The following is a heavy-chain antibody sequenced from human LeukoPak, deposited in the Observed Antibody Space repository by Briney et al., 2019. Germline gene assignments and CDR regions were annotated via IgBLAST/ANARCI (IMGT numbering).Heavy chain of an antibody. CDR3: ARDSLYYDFGASHWFDP. D-gene: IGHD3-3*01. Sequence: PSETLSLTCTVSGDSISSYYWSWIRQPPGKGLEWIGYIYYSGSTNYNPSLKSRVTISVDTSKNQFSLKLSSVTAADTAVYYCARDSLYYDFGASHWFDPWGQGTLVTVSS. V-gene: IGHV4-59*01. J-gene: IGHJ5*02. CDR2: IYYSGST. CDR1: GDSISSYY.